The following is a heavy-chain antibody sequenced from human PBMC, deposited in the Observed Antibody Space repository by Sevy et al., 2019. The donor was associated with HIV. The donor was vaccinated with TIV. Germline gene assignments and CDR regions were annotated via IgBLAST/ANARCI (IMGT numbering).Heavy chain of an antibody. Sequence: GGSLRLSCAASGFTFNKYSMSWVRPPPGKGLEWVATLSFVCGEINYADSVKGRFTISRDNSKNSFYLQMNNLRAEDTALYYCAREGCTKPHDYWGQGTLVTVSS. CDR1: GFTFNKYS. D-gene: IGHD2-8*01. J-gene: IGHJ4*02. CDR2: LSFVCGEI. CDR3: AREGCTKPHDY. V-gene: IGHV3-23*01.